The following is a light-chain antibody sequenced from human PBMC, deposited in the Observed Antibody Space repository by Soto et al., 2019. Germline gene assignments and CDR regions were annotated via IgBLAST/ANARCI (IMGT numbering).Light chain of an antibody. CDR1: QSVSSN. CDR3: QKYNNWPVT. CDR2: DAS. Sequence: EIVMTQSPATLSVSPGERATLSCRASQSVSSNLAWYQQKPGQAPRLLIYDASTRATGIPARFSGSGSGTEFTLTISSLQSEYFAVYNCQKYNNWPVTFAPATKVNIK. V-gene: IGKV3-15*01. J-gene: IGKJ3*01.